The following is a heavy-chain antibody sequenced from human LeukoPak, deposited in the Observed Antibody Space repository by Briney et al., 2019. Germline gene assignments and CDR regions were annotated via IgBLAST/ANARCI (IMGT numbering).Heavy chain of an antibody. J-gene: IGHJ4*02. Sequence: GGSLRLSCAGSGFTFSNYWMSWVRQAPGKGLEWVANIKHVGSEKYYVDSVEGRFTISRDNAKKSLFLQMSSLRVEDTAVYYCARHYGDYRRHPLDHWGQGTLVTVSS. CDR1: GFTFSNYW. D-gene: IGHD4-17*01. CDR2: IKHVGSEK. V-gene: IGHV3-7*01. CDR3: ARHYGDYRRHPLDH.